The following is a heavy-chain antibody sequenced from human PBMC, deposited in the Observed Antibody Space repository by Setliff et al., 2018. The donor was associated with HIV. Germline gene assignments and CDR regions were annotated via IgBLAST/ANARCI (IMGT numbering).Heavy chain of an antibody. J-gene: IGHJ4*02. CDR1: GFTFSRYG. CDR3: ARDLPLYKL. D-gene: IGHD1-1*01. CDR2: IKQDGSGK. V-gene: IGHV3-7*03. Sequence: PGGSLRLSCAASGFTFSRYGMSWVRQAPGKGLEWVANIKQDGSGKYYVDSVKGRFTISRDDSNKLLYLQMNSLRAEDTATYYCARDLPLYKLWGQGTLVTVSS.